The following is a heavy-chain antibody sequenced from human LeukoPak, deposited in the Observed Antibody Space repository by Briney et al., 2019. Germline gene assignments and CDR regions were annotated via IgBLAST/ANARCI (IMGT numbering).Heavy chain of an antibody. CDR2: INPTSGYT. D-gene: IGHD3-10*01. CDR3: ATGSGHYYGSGSYPGY. CDR1: GFTFSDYY. Sequence: GGSLRLSCAASGFTFSDYYMSWIRQAPGKGLEWLSYINPTSGYTPYADSVKGRFTISRDNAKNSLYLQMNSLRAEDTAVYYCATGSGHYYGSGSYPGYWGQGTLVTVSS. V-gene: IGHV3-11*06. J-gene: IGHJ4*02.